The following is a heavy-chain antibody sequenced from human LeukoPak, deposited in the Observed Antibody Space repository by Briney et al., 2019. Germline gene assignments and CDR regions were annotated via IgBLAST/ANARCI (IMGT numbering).Heavy chain of an antibody. D-gene: IGHD3-22*01. V-gene: IGHV1-69*04. CDR3: ARETRNYYDSSGYYRFNY. J-gene: IGHJ4*02. CDR2: IIPILGIA. CDR1: GGTFSSYA. Sequence: GASVKVSCKASGGTFSSYAISWVRQAPGQGLEWMGRIIPILGIANYAQKFQGRVTITADKSTSTAYMELSSLRSEDTAVYYCARETRNYYDSSGYYRFNYWGQGTLVTVSS.